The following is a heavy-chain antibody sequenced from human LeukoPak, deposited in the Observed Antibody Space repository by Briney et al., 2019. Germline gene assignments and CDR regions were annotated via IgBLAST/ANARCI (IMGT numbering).Heavy chain of an antibody. CDR2: IYSSGST. Sequence: SETLSLTCTVSGGSLSSFYXXXXRQPAGKGLEWIGRIYSSGSTNYNPSLKSRLTMSXXTSKNQFSLRLSSVTAADTAVYYCARVLGWAGFDYWGQGTLVTVSS. J-gene: IGHJ4*02. CDR3: ARVLGWAGFDY. D-gene: IGHD6-19*01. CDR1: GGSLSSFY. V-gene: IGHV4-4*07.